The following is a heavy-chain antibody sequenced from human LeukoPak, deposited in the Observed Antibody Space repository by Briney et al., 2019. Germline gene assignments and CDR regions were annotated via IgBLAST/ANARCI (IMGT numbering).Heavy chain of an antibody. V-gene: IGHV3-23*01. D-gene: IGHD6-25*01. CDR1: GFTFSNCA. J-gene: IGHJ4*02. CDR3: ARGCGYYFDY. Sequence: TGGSLRLSCATSGFTFSNCAMRWVRQAPGKGLEWVSTISASGSTYYADSVKGRFTVSRDNSKDTLYLQVNSLRAEDTAVYYCARGCGYYFDYGGLRTLVTVSS. CDR2: ISASGST.